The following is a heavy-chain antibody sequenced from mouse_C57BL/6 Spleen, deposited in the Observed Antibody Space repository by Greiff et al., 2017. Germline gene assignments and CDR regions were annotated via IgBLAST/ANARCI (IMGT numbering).Heavy chain of an antibody. CDR3: ARRGGGLAWFAY. CDR2: IYPGGGYT. Sequence: VMLVESGAELVRPGTSVKMSCKASGYTFTNYWIGWAKQRPGHGLEWIGDIYPGGGYTNYNEKFKGKATLTADKSSSTAYMQFSSLTSEDSAIYDCARRGGGLAWFAYWGQGTLVTVSA. CDR1: GYTFTNYW. V-gene: IGHV1-63*01. J-gene: IGHJ3*01.